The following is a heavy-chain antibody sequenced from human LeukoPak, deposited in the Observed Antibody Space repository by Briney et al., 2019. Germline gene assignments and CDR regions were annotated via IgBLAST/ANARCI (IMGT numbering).Heavy chain of an antibody. V-gene: IGHV4-39*01. J-gene: IGHJ4*02. D-gene: IGHD3-16*01. CDR2: IYYSGST. CDR3: ATTDGTEFMITFGGVITPFDY. CDR1: GGSITSYY. Sequence: SETLSLTCTVSGGSITSYYWGWIRQPPGKGLEWIGSIYYSGSTYYNPSLKSRVTISVDTSKNQFSLKLSSVTAADTAVYYCATTDGTEFMITFGGVITPFDYWGQGTLVTVSS.